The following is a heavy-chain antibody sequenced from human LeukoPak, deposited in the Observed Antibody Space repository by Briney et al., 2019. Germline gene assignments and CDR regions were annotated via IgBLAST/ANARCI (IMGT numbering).Heavy chain of an antibody. V-gene: IGHV1-69-2*01. D-gene: IGHD3-3*01. Sequence: GASVKVSCKASGYTFTDYYMHCVQQAPGKGLEWMGRVDPEDGETIYAEKFQGRVTITADTSTDTAYMELSSLRSEDTAVYYCATGAIFGVNWFDPWGQGILVTVSS. CDR3: ATGAIFGVNWFDP. CDR2: VDPEDGET. CDR1: GYTFTDYY. J-gene: IGHJ5*02.